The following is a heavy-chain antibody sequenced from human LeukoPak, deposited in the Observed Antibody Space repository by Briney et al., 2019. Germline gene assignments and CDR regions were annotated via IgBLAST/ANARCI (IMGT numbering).Heavy chain of an antibody. D-gene: IGHD3-22*01. CDR3: ARGREHYYDSSGYYYGLAFDY. Sequence: SETLSLTCTVSGGSISSYYWSWIRQPPGKGLEWIGYIYYSGSTNYNPSLKSRVTISVDTSKNQFSLKLSSVTAADTAVYYCARGREHYYDSSGYYYGLAFDYWGQGTLVTVSS. J-gene: IGHJ4*02. CDR2: IYYSGST. CDR1: GGSISSYY. V-gene: IGHV4-59*08.